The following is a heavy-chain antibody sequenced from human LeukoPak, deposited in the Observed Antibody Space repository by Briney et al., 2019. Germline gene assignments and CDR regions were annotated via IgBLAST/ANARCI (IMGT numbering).Heavy chain of an antibody. D-gene: IGHD6-19*01. CDR1: GGSVSSGSYY. V-gene: IGHV4-61*01. CDR2: IYYSGST. CDR3: ARDTGWQPNVFDT. J-gene: IGHJ3*02. Sequence: SETLSLTCTVSGGSVSSGSYYWSWIRQPPGKGLEWIGYIYYSGSTNNNPSPKSRVTISLDTSKNQFSLKLSSVTAADTAVYYCARDTGWQPNVFDTWGQGTMVTVSS.